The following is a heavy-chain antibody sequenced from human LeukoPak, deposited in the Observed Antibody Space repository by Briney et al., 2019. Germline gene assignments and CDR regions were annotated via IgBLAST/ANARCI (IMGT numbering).Heavy chain of an antibody. D-gene: IGHD6-19*01. V-gene: IGHV3-48*03. CDR2: ISSSGSTI. CDR1: GFTFSSYE. Sequence: QPGGSLRLSCAASGFTFSSYEMNWVRQAPGKGLEWVSYISSSGSTIHYADSVKGRFTISRDNAKNSLYLQMNSLRAEDTAVYYCARVDSSGWYGEVSVYWGQGTLVTVSS. CDR3: ARVDSSGWYGEVSVY. J-gene: IGHJ4*02.